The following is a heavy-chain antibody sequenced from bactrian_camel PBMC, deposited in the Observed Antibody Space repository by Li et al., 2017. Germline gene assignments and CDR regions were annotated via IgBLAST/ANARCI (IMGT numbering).Heavy chain of an antibody. J-gene: IGHJ6*01. V-gene: IGHV3S1*01. Sequence: HVQLVESGGGSVQAGGSLRLSCVASGYTYSIGCVGWFRQVADKEREQVASIVTSVGRPPVAAGGGRTYYADSVKGRFTISRDNAKNTVYLQMSRLKPEDTAMYYCAARDHADWWTCGRRVDVADFDYWGQGTQVTVS. CDR1: GYTYSIGC. CDR2: IVTSVGRPPVAAGGGRT. D-gene: IGHD1*01. CDR3: AARDHADWWTCGRRVDVADFDY.